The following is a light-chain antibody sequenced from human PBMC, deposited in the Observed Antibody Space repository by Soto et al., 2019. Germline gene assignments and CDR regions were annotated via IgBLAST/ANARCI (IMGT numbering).Light chain of an antibody. Sequence: EIVLTQSPGTLSLSPGERATLSCRASQSVSSSYLAWYQQKPGQAPRLLIYGASSRATGIPDRFSGSGSGRDVTLIISRLEPEDFAVYYCQQYGSSPPLTFGGGTKVEIK. CDR1: QSVSSSY. J-gene: IGKJ4*01. CDR3: QQYGSSPPLT. CDR2: GAS. V-gene: IGKV3-20*01.